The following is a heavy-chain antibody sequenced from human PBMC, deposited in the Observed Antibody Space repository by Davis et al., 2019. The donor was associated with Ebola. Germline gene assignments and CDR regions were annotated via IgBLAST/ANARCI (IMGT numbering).Heavy chain of an antibody. CDR1: GFTFSSYS. CDR2: ISSSSSYI. D-gene: IGHD3-9*01. Sequence: GESLKISCAASGFTFSSYSMNWVRRAPGKGLEWVSSISSSSSYIYYADSVKGRFTVSRDNSKSTVSLLMNRLRAEDTAVYYCAKKGDILTNYRDAYFDSWGQGTLVTVSS. J-gene: IGHJ4*02. CDR3: AKKGDILTNYRDAYFDS. V-gene: IGHV3-21*01.